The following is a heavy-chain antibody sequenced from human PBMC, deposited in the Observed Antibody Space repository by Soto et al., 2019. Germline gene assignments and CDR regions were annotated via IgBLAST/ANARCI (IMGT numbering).Heavy chain of an antibody. CDR2: ISAYNGNT. CDR1: GYTFTSYG. Sequence: WASVKVSCKASGYTFTSYGISWVRQAPGQGLEWMGWISAYNGNTNYAQKLQGRVTMTTDTSTSTAYMELRSLRSDDTAVYYCARCDSYGSHSGFGELFRYYGMDVWGQGTTVTVSS. CDR3: ARCDSYGSHSGFGELFRYYGMDV. D-gene: IGHD3-10*01. V-gene: IGHV1-18*01. J-gene: IGHJ6*02.